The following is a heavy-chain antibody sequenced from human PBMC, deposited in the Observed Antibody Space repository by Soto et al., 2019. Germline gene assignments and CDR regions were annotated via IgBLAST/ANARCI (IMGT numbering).Heavy chain of an antibody. CDR3: ARDGISGSYYYYYGMDV. Sequence: EVQLVESGGGLVKPGGSLRLSCAASGFTFSSYSMNWVRQAPGKGLEWVSSISSSSSYIYYADSVKGRFTISRDNAKNSLYLQMNSLRAKDTAVYYCARDGISGSYYYYYGMDVWGQGTTVTVSS. CDR2: ISSSSSYI. V-gene: IGHV3-21*01. CDR1: GFTFSSYS. J-gene: IGHJ6*02. D-gene: IGHD1-26*01.